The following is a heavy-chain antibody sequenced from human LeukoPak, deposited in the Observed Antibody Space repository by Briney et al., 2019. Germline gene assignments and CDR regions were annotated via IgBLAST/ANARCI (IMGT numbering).Heavy chain of an antibody. CDR3: ASSTYYYDSTTPGGDY. CDR1: GGTFSSYA. D-gene: IGHD3-22*01. V-gene: IGHV1-3*01. Sequence: ASVKVSCKASGGTFSSYAISWVRQAPGQRLEWMGWINAGNGNTKYSQKFQGRVTNTRDTSASTAYMELSSLRSEDTAVYYCASSTYYYDSTTPGGDYWGQGTLVTVSS. CDR2: INAGNGNT. J-gene: IGHJ4*02.